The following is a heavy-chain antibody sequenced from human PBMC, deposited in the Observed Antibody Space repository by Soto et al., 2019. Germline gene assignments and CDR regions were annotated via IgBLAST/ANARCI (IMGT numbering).Heavy chain of an antibody. D-gene: IGHD3-16*01. CDR2: INAGDGDT. Sequence: QVQLVQSGAEVKKPGASVKVSCKTSGYTLTSYAMHWVRQAPGQRLEWMGWINAGDGDTKYSQKFQGRVTITRDTFANTAYVEASRLSSEDTAIYYCARENPPRGLYFHYYGADVWGQGTTVTVSS. CDR3: ARENPPRGLYFHYYGADV. V-gene: IGHV1-3*01. J-gene: IGHJ6*02. CDR1: GYTLTSYA.